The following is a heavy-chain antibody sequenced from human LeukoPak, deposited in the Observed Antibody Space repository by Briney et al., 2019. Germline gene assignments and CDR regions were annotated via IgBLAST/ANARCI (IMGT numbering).Heavy chain of an antibody. Sequence: GGSLRLSCVASGFTFSSYAMSWVRQAPGKGLEWVSVIYSGGSTYYADSVKGRFTISRDNSKNTLYLQMNSLRAEDTAVYYCASTFYGDSPPYWGQGTLVTVSS. CDR1: GFTFSSYA. CDR3: ASTFYGDSPPY. CDR2: IYSGGST. D-gene: IGHD4-17*01. V-gene: IGHV3-66*01. J-gene: IGHJ4*02.